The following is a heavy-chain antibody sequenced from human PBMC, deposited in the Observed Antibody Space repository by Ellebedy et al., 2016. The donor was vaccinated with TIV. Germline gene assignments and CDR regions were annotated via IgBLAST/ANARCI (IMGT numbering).Heavy chain of an antibody. V-gene: IGHV3-74*01. J-gene: IGHJ4*02. CDR2: ISSDGSTT. D-gene: IGHD4-11*01. CDR1: GLPFSSYW. Sequence: LGGSLRLSCVGSGLPFSSYWMHWVRQAPWKGLVWVSRISSDGSTTNSADSVKGRFTISRDNANNTLYLQMNSLRAEDTAVYYCRVCNYAIDYWGQGILVTVSS. CDR3: RVCNYAIDY.